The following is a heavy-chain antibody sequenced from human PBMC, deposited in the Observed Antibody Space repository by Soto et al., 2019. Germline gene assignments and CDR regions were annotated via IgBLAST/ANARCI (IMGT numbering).Heavy chain of an antibody. CDR3: AKGGYGSSWRFDY. CDR2: ISGSGGGT. J-gene: IGHJ4*02. CDR1: GFTVSSNY. V-gene: IGHV3-23*01. D-gene: IGHD6-13*01. Sequence: GGSLRLSCAASGFTVSSNYMSWIRQAPGKGLEWVSVISGSGGGTYYADSVKGRFTISRDNSKNTLYLQMNSLRAEDTAVYYCAKGGYGSSWRFDYWGQGTLVTVSS.